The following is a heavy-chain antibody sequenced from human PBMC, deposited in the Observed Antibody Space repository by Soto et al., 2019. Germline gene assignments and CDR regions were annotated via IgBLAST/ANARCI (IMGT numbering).Heavy chain of an antibody. J-gene: IGHJ6*02. V-gene: IGHV4-59*02. CDR1: GGSVTSYH. CDR2: TAYTGNT. D-gene: IGHD5-18*01. Sequence: SETLSLTCVVSGGSVTSYHWSWIRQFPGKGLEWIAYTAYTGNTNYNPSLKSRVTISVDTSKNQLSLSLRSVTAADTAVYFCARISSVDPYGYVNGGLDVWGQGTTVTVSS. CDR3: ARISSVDPYGYVNGGLDV.